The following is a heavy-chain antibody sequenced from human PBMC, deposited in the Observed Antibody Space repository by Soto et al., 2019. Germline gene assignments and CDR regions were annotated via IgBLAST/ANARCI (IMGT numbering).Heavy chain of an antibody. Sequence: EVQLLGSGGGLVQPGGSLRLSCAASGFSISTYGVTWVRQAPGKGLEWVSGFSGGDGVTHYADSVKGRFTISRDNSKNTSYLLMNSLRTDHTAVYYCARWNGFGDYWGQGTRVTVSS. CDR3: ARWNGFGDY. CDR1: GFSISTYG. J-gene: IGHJ4*02. CDR2: FSGGDGVT. V-gene: IGHV3-23*01. D-gene: IGHD1-1*01.